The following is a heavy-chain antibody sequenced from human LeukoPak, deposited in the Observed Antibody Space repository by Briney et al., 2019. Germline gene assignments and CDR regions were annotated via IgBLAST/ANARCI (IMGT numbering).Heavy chain of an antibody. CDR2: ISGSGGST. CDR1: GLTFSSYA. CDR3: AKDSNYYDSSGYYY. Sequence: GGSLRLSCAASGLTFSSYAMSWVRQAPGKGLEWVSAISGSGGSTYYADSVKGRFTISRDNSKNTLYLQMNSLRAEDTAVYYCAKDSNYYDSSGYYYWGQGTLVTVSS. J-gene: IGHJ4*02. D-gene: IGHD3-22*01. V-gene: IGHV3-23*01.